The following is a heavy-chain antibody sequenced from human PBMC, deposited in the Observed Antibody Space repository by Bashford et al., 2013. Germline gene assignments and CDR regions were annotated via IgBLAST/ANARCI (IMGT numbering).Heavy chain of an antibody. Sequence: ASVKVSCKASGYTFTSYDINWVRQATGQGLEWMGWMNPNSGNTGYAQKFQGRVTMTRNTSISTAYMELSSLRSEDTAVYYCARAGDYSNNFDYWGQGTLVTVSS. CDR3: ARAGDYSNNFDY. J-gene: IGHJ4*02. CDR2: MNPNSGNT. D-gene: IGHD4-11*01. CDR1: GYTFTSYD. V-gene: IGHV1-8*01.